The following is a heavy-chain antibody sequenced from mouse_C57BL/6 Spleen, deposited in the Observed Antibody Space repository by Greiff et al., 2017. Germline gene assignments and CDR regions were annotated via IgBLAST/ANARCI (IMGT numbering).Heavy chain of an antibody. CDR1: GYTFTGYW. CDR2: INPNSGST. D-gene: IGHD1-1*01. V-gene: IGHV1-64*01. Sequence: VQLQQPGAELVKPGASVKLSCKASGYTFTGYWMHWVKQSPGQGLEWIGMINPNSGSTNYNQKFKSKATLTVDKSSSTAYMQLSSLTSEDSAVYYCARDYGSSYYAMEYWSQGTSVTVSA. J-gene: IGHJ4*01. CDR3: ARDYGSSYYAMEY.